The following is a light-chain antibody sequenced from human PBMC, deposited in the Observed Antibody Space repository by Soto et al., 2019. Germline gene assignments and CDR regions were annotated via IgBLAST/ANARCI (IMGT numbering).Light chain of an antibody. J-gene: IGLJ2*01. CDR1: SGHSNYA. CDR2: LNSDGSH. Sequence: QLVLTQSPSASASLGASVKLTCTQSSGHSNYAIAWHQQQSEKGPRYLMKLNSDGSHSKGDGIPDRFSGSSSGAERYLTISSLQSEDEADYYCQTWGSGIVVFGGGTKLTVL. V-gene: IGLV4-69*01. CDR3: QTWGSGIVV.